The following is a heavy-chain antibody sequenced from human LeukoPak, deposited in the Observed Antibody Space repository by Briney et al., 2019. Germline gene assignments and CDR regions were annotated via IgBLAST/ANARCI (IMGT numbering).Heavy chain of an antibody. CDR3: ARDRVDMRYFDY. Sequence: ASVNDSCKASGYTFTSYYMHWVRQAPGQGLEWMGIINPSGGSTSYAQKFQGRVTMTRDTSTSTVYMELSSLRSEDTAVYYCARDRVDMRYFDYWGQGTLVTVSS. J-gene: IGHJ4*02. D-gene: IGHD5-12*01. CDR2: INPSGGST. CDR1: GYTFTSYY. V-gene: IGHV1-46*01.